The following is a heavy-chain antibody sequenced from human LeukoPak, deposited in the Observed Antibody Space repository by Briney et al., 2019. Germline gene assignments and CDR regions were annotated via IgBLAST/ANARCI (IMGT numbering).Heavy chain of an antibody. D-gene: IGHD3-22*01. J-gene: IGHJ4*02. CDR3: ARDKKDNYDLSY. V-gene: IGHV3-7*01. CDR2: IKQDGSET. Sequence: GGSLRLSCAASGFTFSNYWMNWVRQAPGKGLEWVANIKQDGSETYYVDSVKGRFTISRDNAKNSLYLQMNSLRAEDTAVYYCARDKKDNYDLSYWGQGTLVTVSS. CDR1: GFTFSNYW.